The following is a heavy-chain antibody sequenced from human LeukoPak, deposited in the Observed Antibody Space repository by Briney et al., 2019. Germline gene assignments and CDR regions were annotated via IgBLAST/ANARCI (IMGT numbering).Heavy chain of an antibody. CDR1: GFTSSNYW. D-gene: IGHD6-13*01. CDR3: AKDSGYTSSWYFGDY. V-gene: IGHV3-74*01. J-gene: IGHJ4*02. CDR2: INSDGINT. Sequence: GGSLRLSCAASGFTSSNYWMHWVRQAPGKGLVWVSRINSDGINTSYVDSVKGRFTISRDNAKSSMWLQMSSLRAEDTAVYYCAKDSGYTSSWYFGDYWGQGTLVTVSS.